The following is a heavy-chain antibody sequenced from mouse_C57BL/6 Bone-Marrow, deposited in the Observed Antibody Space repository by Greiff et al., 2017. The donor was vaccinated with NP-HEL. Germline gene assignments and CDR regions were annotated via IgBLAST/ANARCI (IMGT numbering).Heavy chain of an antibody. CDR3: ASPHYYGSSYDNDY. CDR2: ISPGDGDT. J-gene: IGHJ2*01. D-gene: IGHD1-1*01. V-gene: IGHV1-80*01. CDR1: GYAFSSYW. Sequence: VQLQESGAELVKPGASVKISCKASGYAFSSYWMNWVKQRPGKGLEWIGQISPGDGDTNYNGKFKGKATLTADKSSSTAYMQLSSLTSEDSAVYFCASPHYYGSSYDNDYWGQGTTLTVSS.